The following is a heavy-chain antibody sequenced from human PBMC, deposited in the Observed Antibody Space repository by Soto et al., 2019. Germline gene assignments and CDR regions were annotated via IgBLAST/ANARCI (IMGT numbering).Heavy chain of an antibody. J-gene: IGHJ4*02. V-gene: IGHV4-59*01. CDR2: IYDSGSS. Sequence: SETLSLTCTVSGGSISSFYWSWIRQTPGKGLEWIGYIYDSGSSYYNPSLKSRVTLSLDTSKNQFSLKLTSVTAADAAVYYCASYSSGLYPFFDNWGQGTLVTSPQ. CDR1: GGSISSFY. CDR3: ASYSSGLYPFFDN. D-gene: IGHD3-10*01.